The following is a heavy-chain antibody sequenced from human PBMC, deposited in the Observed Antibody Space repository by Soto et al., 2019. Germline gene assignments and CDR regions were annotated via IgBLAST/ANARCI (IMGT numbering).Heavy chain of an antibody. V-gene: IGHV3-74*01. Sequence: SLRLSCAASGFTFSSYWMHWVRQAPGKGLVWVSRMNSDGSSTSYADSVKGRFTISRDNAKNTLYLQMNSLKTEDTAVYYCATDLGTGYWGQGTLVTVSS. J-gene: IGHJ4*02. CDR3: ATDLGTGY. D-gene: IGHD7-27*01. CDR1: GFTFSSYW. CDR2: MNSDGSST.